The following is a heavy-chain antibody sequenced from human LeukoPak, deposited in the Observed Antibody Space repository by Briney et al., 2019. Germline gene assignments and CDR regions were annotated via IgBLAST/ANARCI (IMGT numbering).Heavy chain of an antibody. V-gene: IGHV4-61*01. D-gene: IGHD3-3*01. CDR1: GFSISSSYY. CDR2: IYYSGST. CDR3: ARGGGTIFAATEKFDY. J-gene: IGHJ4*02. Sequence: SETLSLTCSVSGFSISSSYYWSWIRQPPGKGLEWIGYIYYSGSTNYNPSLKSRVTISVDTSKNQFSLKLSSVTAADTAVYYCARGGGTIFAATEKFDYWGQGTLVTVSS.